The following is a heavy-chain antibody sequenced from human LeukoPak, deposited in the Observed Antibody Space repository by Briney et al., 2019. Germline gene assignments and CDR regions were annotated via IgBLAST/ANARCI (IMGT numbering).Heavy chain of an antibody. J-gene: IGHJ4*02. CDR3: VRDVGQLRSDY. CDR2: ISHSGNT. V-gene: IGHV4-38-2*02. CDR1: GYSISNDYF. D-gene: IGHD2-2*01. Sequence: SETLSLTCVVSGYSISNDYFWGWIRQVPGKGLEWIGTISHSGNTYYKPSLKSRVTISLDTSKNQFSLKLSSVTAEDTAVYYCVRDVGQLRSDYWGQGTLVTVSS.